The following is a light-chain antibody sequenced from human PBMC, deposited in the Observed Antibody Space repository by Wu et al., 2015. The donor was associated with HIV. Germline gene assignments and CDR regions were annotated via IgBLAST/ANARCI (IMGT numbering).Light chain of an antibody. CDR1: QSVSSNY. CDR2: GAS. V-gene: IGKV3-20*01. J-gene: IGKJ2*03. CDR3: QQYVSSPYS. Sequence: EIVLTQSPGTLSLSPGERATLSCRASQSVSSNYLAWYQQKPGQAPRLLIYGASSRATGIPDRFSGSGSGTDFTLTISRLEPEDFAVYYCQQYVSSPYSFGPGTKLEI.